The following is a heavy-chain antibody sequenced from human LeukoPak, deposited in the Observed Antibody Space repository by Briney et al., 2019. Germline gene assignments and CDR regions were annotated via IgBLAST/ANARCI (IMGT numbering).Heavy chain of an antibody. D-gene: IGHD6-19*01. Sequence: PSETLSLTCTVSGGSISTDSYYWGWIRQPPGKGLEWIGSIYYSGSTYYNPSLKSRVTISVDTSKNQFSLKLSSVTAADTAVYYCARRSGGVAVAGFFDYWGQGTLVTVSS. J-gene: IGHJ4*02. CDR3: ARRSGGVAVAGFFDY. CDR2: IYYSGST. CDR1: GGSISTDSYY. V-gene: IGHV4-39*01.